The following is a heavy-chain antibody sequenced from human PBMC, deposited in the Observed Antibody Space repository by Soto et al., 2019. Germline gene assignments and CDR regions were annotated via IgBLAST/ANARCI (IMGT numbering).Heavy chain of an antibody. CDR3: AKDPEADRAAAGTHYFDY. V-gene: IGHV3-23*01. J-gene: IGHJ4*02. D-gene: IGHD6-13*01. CDR2: ISGSGGST. Sequence: GGSLRLSCAASGFTFSSYAMSWVRQAPGKGLEWVSAISGSGGSTYYADSVKGRFTISRDNSKNTLYLQMNSLRAEDTAVYYCAKDPEADRAAAGTHYFDYWGQGTLVTVSS. CDR1: GFTFSSYA.